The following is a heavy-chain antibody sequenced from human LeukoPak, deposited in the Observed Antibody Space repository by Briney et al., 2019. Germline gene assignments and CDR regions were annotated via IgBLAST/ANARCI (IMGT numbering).Heavy chain of an antibody. CDR1: GFTFSSYE. CDR2: ISSSGSTI. CDR3: AGSDTTDYSPREWDYWHFDL. Sequence: GGSLRLSCAASGFTFSSYEMNWVRQATGKGLEWVSYISSSGSTIYYADSVKGRFTISRDNAKNSLYLQMNSLRAEDTAVYYCAGSDTTDYSPREWDYWHFDLWGRGTLVTVSS. V-gene: IGHV3-48*03. D-gene: IGHD1-1*01. J-gene: IGHJ2*01.